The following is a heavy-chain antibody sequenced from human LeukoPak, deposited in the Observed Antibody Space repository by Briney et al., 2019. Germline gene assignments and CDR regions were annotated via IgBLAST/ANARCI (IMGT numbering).Heavy chain of an antibody. D-gene: IGHD3-16*02. J-gene: IGHJ3*02. CDR1: GFTFSSYG. V-gene: IGHV3-21*01. CDR3: ARGGYPPVDDAFDI. CDR2: ISSSSSYI. Sequence: GGSLRLSCAASGFTFSSYGMNWVRQAPGKGLEWVSSISSSSSYIYYADSVKGRFTISRDNAKNSLYLQMNSLRAEDTAVYYCARGGYPPVDDAFDIWGQGTMVTVSS.